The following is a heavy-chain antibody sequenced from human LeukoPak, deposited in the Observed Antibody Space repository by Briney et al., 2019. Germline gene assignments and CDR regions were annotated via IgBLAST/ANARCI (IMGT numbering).Heavy chain of an antibody. Sequence: GASVKVSCKASGYAFTSYYMHWVRQAPGQGLEWMGIINPSGGSTSYAQKFQGRVTMTRDTSTSTVYMELSSLRSEDTAVYYCARDSYPPDRYDYWGQGTLVTSSS. V-gene: IGHV1-46*01. D-gene: IGHD2-2*01. CDR1: GYAFTSYY. J-gene: IGHJ4*02. CDR3: ARDSYPPDRYDY. CDR2: INPSGGST.